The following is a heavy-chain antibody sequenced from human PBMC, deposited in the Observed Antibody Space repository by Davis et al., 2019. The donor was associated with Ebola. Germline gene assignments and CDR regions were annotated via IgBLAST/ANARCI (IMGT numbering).Heavy chain of an antibody. Sequence: PSETLSLTCAVYGGSFSGYYWSWIRQPPGKGLEWIGEINHSGSTNYNPSLKSRVTISVDTSKNQFSLKLSSVTAADTAVYYCARRRAAAAGRNWYFDLWGRGTLVTVSS. V-gene: IGHV4-34*01. CDR1: GGSFSGYY. J-gene: IGHJ2*01. D-gene: IGHD6-13*01. CDR3: ARRRAAAAGRNWYFDL. CDR2: INHSGST.